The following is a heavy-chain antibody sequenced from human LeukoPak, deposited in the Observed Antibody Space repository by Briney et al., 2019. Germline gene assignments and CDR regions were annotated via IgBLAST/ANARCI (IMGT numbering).Heavy chain of an antibody. CDR1: GDSVTSGGSY. Sequence: SQTLSLPCTVSGDSVTSGGSYWHWIRQPAGKGLEWIGQIYTSGSTKYNPSLESRLTISVDTSRNQFSLRLNSVTAADTAVYYCVRQLNDISTGRRYFDYWGQGTLVTVSS. CDR3: VRQLNDISTGRRYFDY. J-gene: IGHJ4*02. D-gene: IGHD3-9*01. V-gene: IGHV4-61*09. CDR2: IYTSGST.